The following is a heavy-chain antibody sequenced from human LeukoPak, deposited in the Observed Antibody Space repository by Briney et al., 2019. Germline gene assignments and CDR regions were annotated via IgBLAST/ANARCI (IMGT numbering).Heavy chain of an antibody. CDR1: GFTFNNYD. J-gene: IGHJ4*02. V-gene: IGHV3-23*01. D-gene: IGHD2-2*01. CDR3: ARGWSTISYYFQY. CDR2: ISGDGGST. Sequence: GGTLRLSCEASGFTFNNYDVSWVRQAPAKGLEVFSSISGDGGSTSYADSVKGRFTISRDNSQNTLYLQLSSLKAEDTAVYYCARGWSTISYYFQYWGQGALVTVSS.